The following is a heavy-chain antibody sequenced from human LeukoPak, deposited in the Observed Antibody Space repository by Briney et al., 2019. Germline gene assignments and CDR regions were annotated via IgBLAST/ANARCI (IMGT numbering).Heavy chain of an antibody. CDR3: ARGPSDYYYDSSGYHDY. Sequence: PSETLSLTCTVSGGSISSYYWSWIRQPPGKGLEWIGYIYYSGSTNYNPSLKSRVTISVDTSKNQFSLKLSSVTAADTAVYYCARGPSDYYYDSSGYHDYWGQGTLVTVSS. J-gene: IGHJ4*02. CDR1: GGSISSYY. CDR2: IYYSGST. V-gene: IGHV4-59*08. D-gene: IGHD3-22*01.